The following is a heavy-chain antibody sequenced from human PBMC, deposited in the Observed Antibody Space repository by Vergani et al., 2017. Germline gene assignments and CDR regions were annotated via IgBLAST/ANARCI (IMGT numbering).Heavy chain of an antibody. CDR2: IHPADSDT. V-gene: IGHV5-51*01. Sequence: EVQLVPSGAEVKKPGESVKISCQISGYSFTNYWIGWVRQMPGKGLEWMGIIHPADSDTRYSPSFQGQVTISVDKSISTAYLQRSSLRASDSAMYYCARLXGRDSSGSKSFDYWGQGTLVTVSS. CDR1: GYSFTNYW. CDR3: ARLXGRDSSGSKSFDY. J-gene: IGHJ4*02. D-gene: IGHD3-22*01.